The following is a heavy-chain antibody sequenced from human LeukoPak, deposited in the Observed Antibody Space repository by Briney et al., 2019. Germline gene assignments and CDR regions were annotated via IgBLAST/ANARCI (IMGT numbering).Heavy chain of an antibody. V-gene: IGHV1-2*02. Sequence: ASVKVSCKASGYTFTAYYMHWLRQAPGQGLQWMGWINPNSGDTNYAQNSQGRVTMTRDTSISTAYMELSSLRSGDTAVYYCAREYNWNVNWFDPWGQGTLVTVSS. CDR2: INPNSGDT. D-gene: IGHD1-1*01. CDR1: GYTFTAYY. J-gene: IGHJ5*02. CDR3: AREYNWNVNWFDP.